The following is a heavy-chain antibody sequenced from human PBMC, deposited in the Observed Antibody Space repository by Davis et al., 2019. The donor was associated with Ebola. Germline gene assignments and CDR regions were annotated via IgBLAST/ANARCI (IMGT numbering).Heavy chain of an antibody. Sequence: GASLKISCKGSGYSFTTYWIGWVRQMPGKGLEWMGIIYPGDSDTRYSPSFQGQATISADKSISTAYLKWSSLKASDTAMYYCARQGCSGTSCYGIDWGQGTLVTVSS. V-gene: IGHV5-51*01. D-gene: IGHD2-2*01. CDR2: IYPGDSDT. CDR3: ARQGCSGTSCYGID. J-gene: IGHJ4*02. CDR1: GYSFTTYW.